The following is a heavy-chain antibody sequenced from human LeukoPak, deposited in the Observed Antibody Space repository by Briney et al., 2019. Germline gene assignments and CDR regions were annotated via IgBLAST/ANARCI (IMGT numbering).Heavy chain of an antibody. CDR1: GYTFTSYG. CDR2: ISAYNGNT. D-gene: IGHD2-2*01. CDR3: ARDIGYCSSTSCLGYYYYGMDV. V-gene: IGHV1-18*01. J-gene: IGHJ6*02. Sequence: ASVKFSCKASGYTFTSYGISWVRQAPGQGLEWMGWISAYNGNTNYAQKLQGRVTMTTDTSTSTAYMELRSLRSDDTAVYYCARDIGYCSSTSCLGYYYYGMDVWGQGTTVTVSS.